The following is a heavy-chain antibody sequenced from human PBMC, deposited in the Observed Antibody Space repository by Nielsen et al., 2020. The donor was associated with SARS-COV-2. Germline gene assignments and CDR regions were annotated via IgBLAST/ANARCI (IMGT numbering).Heavy chain of an antibody. CDR2: INPNSGGT. V-gene: IGHV1-2*02. CDR3: ARDPYGGSLGGP. Sequence: ASVKVSYKASGYTFTGYYMHWVRQAPGQGLEWMGWINPNSGGTNSAQKFQGRVSMTRDTSISTVYMELSSLRSEDTAVYYCARDPYGGSLGGPWGQGTLVTVSS. CDR1: GYTFTGYY. D-gene: IGHD5-12*01. J-gene: IGHJ5*02.